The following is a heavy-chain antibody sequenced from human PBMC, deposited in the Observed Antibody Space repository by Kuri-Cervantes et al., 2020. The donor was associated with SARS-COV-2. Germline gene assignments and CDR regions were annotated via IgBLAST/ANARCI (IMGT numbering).Heavy chain of an antibody. CDR1: GGSISSSNW. D-gene: IGHD4-17*01. V-gene: IGHV4-4*02. Sequence: SETLSLTCAVSGGSISSSNWWSWVRQPPGKGLEWIGEIYHNGSTNYNPSLKSRVTISVDKSKNQFSLKLSSVTAADTAVYYCARKVGGGDLYYYGMDVWGQGTTVTVSS. CDR3: ARKVGGGDLYYYGMDV. CDR2: IYHNGST. J-gene: IGHJ6*02.